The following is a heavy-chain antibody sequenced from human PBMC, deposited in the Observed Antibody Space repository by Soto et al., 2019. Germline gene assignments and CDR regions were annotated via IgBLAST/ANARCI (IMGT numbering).Heavy chain of an antibody. CDR3: ARDSTGYSSSWLYYYYYYMDV. D-gene: IGHD6-13*01. CDR2: INAGNGNT. J-gene: IGHJ6*03. CDR1: GYIFTSYA. V-gene: IGHV1-3*01. Sequence: QVQLVQSGAEVKKPGASVKVSCKASGYIFTSYAMHWVRQDPGQRLEWMGWINAGNGNTKYSQKFQGRVTITRDTSASTAYMELSSLRSEDTAVYYCARDSTGYSSSWLYYYYYYMDVWGKGTTVTVSS.